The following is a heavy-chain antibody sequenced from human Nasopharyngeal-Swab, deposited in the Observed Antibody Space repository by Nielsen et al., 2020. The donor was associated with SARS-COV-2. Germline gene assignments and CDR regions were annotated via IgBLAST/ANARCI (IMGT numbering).Heavy chain of an antibody. J-gene: IGHJ5*02. CDR1: GYTFTNYA. CDR2: INAGNGNT. Sequence: ASVKVSCKASGYTFTNYAMHWVRQAPGQRLEWMGWINAGNGNTKYSQKFQGRVTITRDTSASTAYMELSSLRSEDTAVYYCARERGVVVVAAKVFHPIPARFDPWGQGTLVTVSS. D-gene: IGHD2-15*01. CDR3: ARERGVVVVAAKVFHPIPARFDP. V-gene: IGHV1-3*01.